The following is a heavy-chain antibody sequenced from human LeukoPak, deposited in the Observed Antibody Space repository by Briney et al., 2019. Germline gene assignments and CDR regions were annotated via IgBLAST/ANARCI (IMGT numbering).Heavy chain of an antibody. D-gene: IGHD3-22*01. V-gene: IGHV4-59*08. CDR1: GGSISSYY. J-gene: IGHJ4*02. CDR3: ARSNYYGYFDY. Sequence: PSETLSLTCTVSGGSISSYYWSWLRQPPGKGPEWIGYIYYSGSTNYNPSLKSRVTISVDTSKNQFSLKLSSVTAADTAVYYCARSNYYGYFDYWGQGTLVTVSS. CDR2: IYYSGST.